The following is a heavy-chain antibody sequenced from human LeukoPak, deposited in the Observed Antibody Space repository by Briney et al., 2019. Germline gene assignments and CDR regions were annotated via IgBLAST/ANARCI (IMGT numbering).Heavy chain of an antibody. CDR3: ARESIAAAGTPGGVVWFDP. J-gene: IGHJ5*02. Sequence: GSSVKVSCKASGGTFSSYAISWVRQAPGQGLEWMGGIIPIFGTANYAQKFQGRVTITADESTSTAYMELSSLRSEDTAVYYCARESIAAAGTPGGVVWFDPWGQGTLVTVSS. V-gene: IGHV1-69*01. CDR2: IIPIFGTA. D-gene: IGHD6-13*01. CDR1: GGTFSSYA.